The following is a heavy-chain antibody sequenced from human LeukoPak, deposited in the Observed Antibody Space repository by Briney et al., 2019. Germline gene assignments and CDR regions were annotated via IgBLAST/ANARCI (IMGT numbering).Heavy chain of an antibody. J-gene: IGHJ4*02. CDR3: ARFADYYYDSSGYYYFDY. Sequence: ASVKVSCKASGYTFTGYYMHWVRQAPGQGLEWMGWINPNSGGTNYAQKFQGRVTMTRDTSISTAYMELSRLRSDDTAVYYCARFADYYYDSSGYYYFDYWGQGTLVTVSS. CDR2: INPNSGGT. V-gene: IGHV1-2*02. D-gene: IGHD3-22*01. CDR1: GYTFTGYY.